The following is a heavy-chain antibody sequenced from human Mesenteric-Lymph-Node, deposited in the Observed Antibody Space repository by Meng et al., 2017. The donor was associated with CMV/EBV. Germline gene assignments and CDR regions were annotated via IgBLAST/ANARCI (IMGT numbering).Heavy chain of an antibody. J-gene: IGHJ4*02. Sequence: GESLKISCAASGFLFNTYNIHWVRQAPGKGLEWVAVISYDGSNKHYADSVKGRFTISRDNSKNTLYLQMNSLRAEDTAVYYCARGGGVAPALFYFDYWGQGTLVTVSS. V-gene: IGHV3-30*14. D-gene: IGHD2-2*01. CDR2: ISYDGSNK. CDR1: GFLFNTYN. CDR3: ARGGGVAPALFYFDY.